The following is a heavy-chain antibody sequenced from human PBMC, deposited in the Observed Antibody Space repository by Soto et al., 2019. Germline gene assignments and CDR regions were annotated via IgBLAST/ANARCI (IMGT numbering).Heavy chain of an antibody. J-gene: IGHJ6*02. D-gene: IGHD2-21*01. Sequence: SETLSLTCTVSGGSISSYYWSWIRQPPGKGLEWIGYIYYSGSTNYNPSLKSRVTISVDTSKNHFSLKLSSVTAADTAVYFCAGVRDPYGMDVWGQGTTVTVSS. CDR2: IYYSGST. V-gene: IGHV4-59*12. CDR1: GGSISSYY. CDR3: AGVRDPYGMDV.